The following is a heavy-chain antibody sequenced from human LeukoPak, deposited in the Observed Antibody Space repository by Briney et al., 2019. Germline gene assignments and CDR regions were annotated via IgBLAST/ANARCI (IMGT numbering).Heavy chain of an antibody. J-gene: IGHJ3*02. CDR2: IYYSGST. V-gene: IGHV4-39*07. CDR1: GGSISSSSYY. CDR3: ARDLPIAAAGYEELDAFDI. Sequence: SETLSLTCTVSGGSISSSSYYWGWIRQPPGKGLEWIGSIYYSGSTYYNPSLKSRVTISVDTSKNQFSLKLSPVTAADTAVYYCARDLPIAAAGYEELDAFDIWGQGTMVTVSS. D-gene: IGHD6-13*01.